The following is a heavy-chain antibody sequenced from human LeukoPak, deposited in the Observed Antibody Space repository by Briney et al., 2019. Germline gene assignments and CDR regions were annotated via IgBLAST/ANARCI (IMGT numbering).Heavy chain of an antibody. D-gene: IGHD3-10*01. CDR1: GFTFRTYA. Sequence: PGGSLRLSCAASGFTFRTYAMHWVRQAPGKGLEWVAIISNDGSSKYYADSVKGRFTISRDNSKNTLYLQMNSLRAEDTAVYYCAKDPNTMVRGVTNPNNWFDPWGQGTLVTVSS. V-gene: IGHV3-30-3*01. CDR3: AKDPNTMVRGVTNPNNWFDP. CDR2: ISNDGSSK. J-gene: IGHJ5*02.